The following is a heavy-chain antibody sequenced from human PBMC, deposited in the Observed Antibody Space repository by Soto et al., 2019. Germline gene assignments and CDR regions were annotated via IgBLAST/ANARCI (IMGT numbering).Heavy chain of an antibody. V-gene: IGHV3-30*15. CDR1: GFTFTDYA. J-gene: IGHJ4*02. D-gene: IGHD2-2*01. CDR3: ARGCITTSCPTFDF. Sequence: QVQLVESGGGVVQPGRSLRLSCAASGFTFTDYALHWVRQAPGQGLEWVASISHDGNGKFYADSVKGRFTISRESSNNALYLQMSSLRGEDTAIYYCARGCITTSCPTFDFWGQGSLVTVSS. CDR2: ISHDGNGK.